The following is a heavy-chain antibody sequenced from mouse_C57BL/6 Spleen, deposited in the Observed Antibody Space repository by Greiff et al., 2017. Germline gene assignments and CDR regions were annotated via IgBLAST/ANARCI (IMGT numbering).Heavy chain of an antibody. Sequence: QVQLQQSGAELVRPGTSVKVSCKASGYAFTNYLIEWVKQRPGQGLEWIGVINPGSGGTNYNEKFKGKATLTADKSSSTAYMQLSSLTSEDSAVYFCAREENYDLYFDYWGQGTTLTVSS. CDR3: AREENYDLYFDY. V-gene: IGHV1-54*01. D-gene: IGHD2-4*01. J-gene: IGHJ2*01. CDR2: INPGSGGT. CDR1: GYAFTNYL.